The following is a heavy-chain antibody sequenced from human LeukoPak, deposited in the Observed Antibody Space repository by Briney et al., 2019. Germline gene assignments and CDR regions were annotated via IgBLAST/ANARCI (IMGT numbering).Heavy chain of an antibody. V-gene: IGHV3-7*05. D-gene: IGHD3-3*02. Sequence: GRSLRLSCAASGFTFSSYWMSWVRQPPGKGLEWVANINQDVSERNYVNSVKGRFTISRDNAKNSLYLQMNSLRAEDTAVYYCARDLAGSGAFDIWGQGTMVSVSS. CDR1: GFTFSSYW. CDR3: ARDLAGSGAFDI. CDR2: INQDVSER. J-gene: IGHJ3*02.